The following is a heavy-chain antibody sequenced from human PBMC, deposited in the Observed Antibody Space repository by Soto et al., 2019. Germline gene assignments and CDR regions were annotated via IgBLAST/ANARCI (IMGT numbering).Heavy chain of an antibody. CDR2: IYYSGST. Sequence: QLLASGPGLVKPSETLSLTCTVSGGSISSSSYYWGWIRQPPGKGLEWIGSIYYSGSTYYNPSLKSRVTISVDTSKNQFSLKLSSVTAADTAVYYCARLPSSGWYPYFDYWGQGTLVTVSS. CDR3: ARLPSSGWYPYFDY. J-gene: IGHJ4*02. D-gene: IGHD6-19*01. V-gene: IGHV4-39*01. CDR1: GGSISSSSYY.